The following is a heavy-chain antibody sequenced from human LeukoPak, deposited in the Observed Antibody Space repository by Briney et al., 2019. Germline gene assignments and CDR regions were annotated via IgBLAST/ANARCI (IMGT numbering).Heavy chain of an antibody. CDR3: ARHRTTVTISDAFDI. CDR2: ISSSSSYI. V-gene: IGHV3-21*01. Sequence: GGSLRLSCAASGFTFSSYAMSWVRQAPGKGLEWVSSISSSSSYIYYADSVKGRFTISRDNAKNSLYLQMNSLRAEDTAVYYCARHRTTVTISDAFDIWGQGTMVTVSS. J-gene: IGHJ3*02. D-gene: IGHD4-17*01. CDR1: GFTFSSYA.